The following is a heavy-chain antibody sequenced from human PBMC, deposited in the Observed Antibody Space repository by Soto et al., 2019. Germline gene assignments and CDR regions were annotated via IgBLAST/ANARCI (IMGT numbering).Heavy chain of an antibody. Sequence: QVQLVESGGGVVQPGRSLRLSCAASGFTFSSYGMHWVRQAPGKGLEWVAVIWYDGSNKYYADSVKGRFTISRDNSKNTLYLQMNSLRADDQAVYYWARSYSSSWSHFDYWGQGTLVTVSS. V-gene: IGHV3-33*01. D-gene: IGHD6-13*01. CDR1: GFTFSSYG. CDR3: ARSYSSSWSHFDY. CDR2: IWYDGSNK. J-gene: IGHJ4*02.